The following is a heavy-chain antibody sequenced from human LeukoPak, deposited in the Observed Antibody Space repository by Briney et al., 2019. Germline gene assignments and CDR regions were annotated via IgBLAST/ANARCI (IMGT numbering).Heavy chain of an antibody. Sequence: GRSLRLSCAASGFTFSSYAMHWVRQAPGKGLEWVAVISYDGSNKYYADSVKGRFTISRDNSKNTLYLQMNSLRAEDTAVYYCASLPQDYYDSSGYLSDTDYGMDVWGQGTTVTVSS. D-gene: IGHD3-22*01. J-gene: IGHJ6*02. CDR1: GFTFSSYA. CDR2: ISYDGSNK. CDR3: ASLPQDYYDSSGYLSDTDYGMDV. V-gene: IGHV3-30-3*01.